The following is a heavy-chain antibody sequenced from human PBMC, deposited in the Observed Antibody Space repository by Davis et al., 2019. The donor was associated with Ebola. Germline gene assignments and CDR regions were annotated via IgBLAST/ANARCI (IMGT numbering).Heavy chain of an antibody. D-gene: IGHD3/OR15-3a*01. J-gene: IGHJ6*03. CDR3: ASTGLALYYYYYYMDV. Sequence: GGSLRLSCAASGFTFSSYSMNWVRQAPGKGLEWVSSISSSSSYIYYADSVKGRFTISRDNTKSTLYLQMNTLRAEDTAVYYCASTGLALYYYYYYMDVWGKGTTVTVSS. CDR2: ISSSSSYI. V-gene: IGHV3-21*01. CDR1: GFTFSSYS.